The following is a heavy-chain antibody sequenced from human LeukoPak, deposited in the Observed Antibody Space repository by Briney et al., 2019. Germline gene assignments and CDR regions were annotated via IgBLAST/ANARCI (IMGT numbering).Heavy chain of an antibody. CDR2: IRYDGSNK. CDR1: GFTFSSYG. Sequence: GGSLRLSCAASGFTFSSYGMHWVRQAPGKGLEWVAFIRYDGSNKYYADSVKGRFTISRDNSQNTLYLQTDSLRPEDTAVYYCAKDLGPYSDYVDWLDPWGQGTLVTVSS. CDR3: AKDLGPYSDYVDWLDP. J-gene: IGHJ5*02. V-gene: IGHV3-30*02. D-gene: IGHD4-11*01.